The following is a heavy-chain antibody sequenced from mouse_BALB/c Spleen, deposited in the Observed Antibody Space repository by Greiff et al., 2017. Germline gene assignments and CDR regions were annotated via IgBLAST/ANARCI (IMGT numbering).Heavy chain of an antibody. CDR1: GFTFSDYY. CDR3: ARGAYYGNWFAY. V-gene: IGHV5-4*02. D-gene: IGHD2-10*01. J-gene: IGHJ3*01. CDR2: ISDGGSYT. Sequence: EVKLMESGGGLVQPGGSRKLSCAASGFTFSDYYMYWVRQTPEKRLEWVATISDGGSYTYYPDSVKGRFTISRDNAKNNLYLQMSSLKSEDTAMYYCARGAYYGNWFAYWGQGTLVTVSA.